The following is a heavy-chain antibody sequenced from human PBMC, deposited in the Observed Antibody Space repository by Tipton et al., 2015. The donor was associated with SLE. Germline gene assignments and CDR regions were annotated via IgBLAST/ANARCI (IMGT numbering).Heavy chain of an antibody. CDR3: TRDPYYYDCSGSPYSY. CDR2: ISYSGST. D-gene: IGHD3-22*01. CDR1: GDTISDHY. J-gene: IGHJ4*01. V-gene: IGHV4-59*11. Sequence: TVSLTCTVSGDTISDHYWSWIRQPPGKGLEWIGYISYSGSTNYSPSLKSRVTISLDTSNTPFSLKLRSVTAADTSVYYCTRDPYYYDCSGSPYSYWGQGTLLIVS.